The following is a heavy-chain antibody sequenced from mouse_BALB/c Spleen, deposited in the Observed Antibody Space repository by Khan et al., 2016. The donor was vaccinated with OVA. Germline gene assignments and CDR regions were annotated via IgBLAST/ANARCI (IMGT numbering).Heavy chain of an antibody. CDR3: ARDGSRYNYAMDY. D-gene: IGHD2-3*01. Sequence: EVKLLESGPGLVNPSQSLSLTCTVTGYSITSDYAWNWIRQFPGNKLEWMGYINYSGSTNYNPALKSRISITRDTSKNQFFLQLNSVTTDDTATYYCARDGSRYNYAMDYWGQGTSVTVSS. J-gene: IGHJ4*01. V-gene: IGHV3-2*02. CDR1: GYSITSDYA. CDR2: INYSGST.